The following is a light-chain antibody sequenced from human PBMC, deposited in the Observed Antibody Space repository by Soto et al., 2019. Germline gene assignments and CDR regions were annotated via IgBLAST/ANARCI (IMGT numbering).Light chain of an antibody. J-gene: IGKJ3*01. CDR1: QSISSW. CDR2: KAS. Sequence: DIQMTQSPSTLSASVGDRVTITCRASQSISSWLAWYQQKPGKAPKLLIYKASSLESGVPSRFSGRRAGTEFTLTISSLQPYDCANYYCQQDNSYAFGPGTKVDIK. CDR3: QQDNSYA. V-gene: IGKV1-5*03.